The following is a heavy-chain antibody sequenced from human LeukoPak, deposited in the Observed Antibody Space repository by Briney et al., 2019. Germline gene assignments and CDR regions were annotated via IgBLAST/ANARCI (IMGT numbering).Heavy chain of an antibody. D-gene: IGHD6-13*01. V-gene: IGHV4-59*12. CDR2: IYYSGST. CDR1: GGSISSYY. J-gene: IGHJ4*02. CDR3: ASSKTDIAAAGTFDY. Sequence: SETLSLTCTVSGGSISSYYWSWIRQPPGKGLEWIGSIYYSGSTYYNPSLKSRVTISVDTSKNQFSLKLSSVTAADTAVYYCASSKTDIAAAGTFDYWGQGTLVTVSS.